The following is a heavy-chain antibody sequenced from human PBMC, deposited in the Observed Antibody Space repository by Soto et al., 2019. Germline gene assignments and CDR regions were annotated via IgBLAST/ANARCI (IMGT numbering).Heavy chain of an antibody. CDR2: IYPGDSDT. Sequence: GESLKISCKGSGYSFTSYWIGWVRQMPGKGLEWMGIIYPGDSDTRYSPSFQGQVTISADKSISTAYLQWSSLKASDTAMYYCARPSESKDIVAVPAAIDYWGQGTLVTVSS. J-gene: IGHJ4*02. V-gene: IGHV5-51*01. D-gene: IGHD2-2*01. CDR3: ARPSESKDIVAVPAAIDY. CDR1: GYSFTSYW.